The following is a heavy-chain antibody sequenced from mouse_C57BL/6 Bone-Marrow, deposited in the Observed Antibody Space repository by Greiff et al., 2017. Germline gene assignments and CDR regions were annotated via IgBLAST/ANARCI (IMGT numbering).Heavy chain of an antibody. J-gene: IGHJ2*01. CDR3: TRHGTKPHVDY. D-gene: IGHD1-1*01. CDR1: GYTFTEYT. V-gene: IGHV1-62-2*01. CDR2: IYPGNGSI. Sequence: VQLQQSGAELVKPGASVKLSCKASGYTFTEYTIHWVKQRSGQGLEWIGWIYPGNGSIKYNEKFKDKATLTANKSSSTVYMELRRLTSEDSAVYYCTRHGTKPHVDYWGQGTTLAVAT.